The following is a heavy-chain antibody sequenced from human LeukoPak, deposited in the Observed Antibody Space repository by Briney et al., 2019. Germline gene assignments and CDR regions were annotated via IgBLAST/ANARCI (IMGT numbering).Heavy chain of an antibody. CDR2: ISWNSGSI. V-gene: IGHV3-9*03. CDR3: AKGSGYEGGDRGFDY. J-gene: IGHJ4*02. D-gene: IGHD5-12*01. Sequence: PGGSLRLSCAASGFTFDDYAMHWVRQAPGKGLEWVSGISWNSGSIGYADSVKGRFTISRDNAKNSLYLQMNSLRAEDMALYYCAKGSGYEGGDRGFDYWGQGTLVTVSS. CDR1: GFTFDDYA.